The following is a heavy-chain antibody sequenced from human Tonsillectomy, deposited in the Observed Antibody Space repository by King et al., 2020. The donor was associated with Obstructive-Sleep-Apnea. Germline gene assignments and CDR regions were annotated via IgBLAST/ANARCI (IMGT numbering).Heavy chain of an antibody. Sequence: VQLVESGGGLVQPGGSLRLSCAASGFTFSSYWMSWVRQAPGKGLEWVANIKQDGSEKYYVDSVKGRFTISRDNAKNTLYLQMNSLRAEDTAVYYCARVVVGAIFDYWGQGTLVTVSS. D-gene: IGHD1-26*01. CDR3: ARVVVGAIFDY. CDR1: GFTFSSYW. J-gene: IGHJ4*02. CDR2: IKQDGSEK. V-gene: IGHV3-7*03.